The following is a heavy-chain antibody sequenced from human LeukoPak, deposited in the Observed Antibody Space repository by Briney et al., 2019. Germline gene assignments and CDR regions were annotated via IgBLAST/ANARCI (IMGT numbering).Heavy chain of an antibody. CDR3: TRDSRDGYNYVFNI. V-gene: IGHV3-49*03. CDR1: GFTFGDYA. D-gene: IGHD5-24*01. Sequence: GGSLRLSCTASGFTFGDYAMSWFRQAPGKGLEWVGFIRSKAYGGTTEYAASVKGRFTISRDDSKSIAYLQMNSLKTEDTAVYYCTRDSRDGYNYVFNIGGQGTMVTVSS. J-gene: IGHJ3*02. CDR2: IRSKAYGGTT.